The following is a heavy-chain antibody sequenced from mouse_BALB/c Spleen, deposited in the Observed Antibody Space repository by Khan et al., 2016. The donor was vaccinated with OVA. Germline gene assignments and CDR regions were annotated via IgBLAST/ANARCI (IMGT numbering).Heavy chain of an antibody. J-gene: IGHJ3*01. CDR1: GFSLSNYG. D-gene: IGHD2-4*01. V-gene: IGHV2-9*02. Sequence: VELVESGPGLVAPSQSLSITCTVSGFSLSNYGIHWVRQPPGKGLEWLGVIWTGGITIYNSALMSRLIISKDNSKSQVFLKMNRLQTDDTAIYYCARSYDYDVGGFAYWGQGTLVTVSA. CDR2: IWTGGIT. CDR3: ARSYDYDVGGFAY.